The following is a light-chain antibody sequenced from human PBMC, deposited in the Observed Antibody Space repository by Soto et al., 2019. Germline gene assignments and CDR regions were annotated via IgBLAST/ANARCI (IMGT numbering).Light chain of an antibody. V-gene: IGKV1-5*01. CDR2: DAS. J-gene: IGKJ1*01. CDR1: QSISSW. CDR3: QQYNILST. Sequence: DIQMTQSPSTLSASVGDRVTITCRASQSISSWLAWYQQKPGKAPKLLIYDASSLESGVPSRFSGSGSGTEFTLTISSLRPDDFATYYCQQYNILSTFGQGTKVDIK.